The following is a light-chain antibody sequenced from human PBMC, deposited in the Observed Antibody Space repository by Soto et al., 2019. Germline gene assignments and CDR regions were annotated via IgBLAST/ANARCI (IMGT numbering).Light chain of an antibody. CDR3: QQHNTYFPKT. CDR1: QSISSW. CDR2: DAS. J-gene: IGKJ1*01. V-gene: IGKV1-5*01. Sequence: DIQMTQSPSTLSACVRDRVTITCRASQSISSWLAWYQQKRGKAPKLLIYDASSLQSGVPSRFSGSGSATEFTLTICSLQPDDFATYYWQQHNTYFPKTFGEGIKVDIK.